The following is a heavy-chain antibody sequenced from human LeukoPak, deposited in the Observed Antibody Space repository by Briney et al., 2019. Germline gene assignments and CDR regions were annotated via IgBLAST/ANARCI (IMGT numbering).Heavy chain of an antibody. CDR2: IYWDDDK. Sequence: SGPTLVKPTQTPTLTCTFSGFSLSTSGVGVGWIRQPPGKALEWLALIYWDDDKRYSPSLKSRLTLTKDTSKNQVVLTMTNMDPVDTATYYCAHAPTRHWKGGVDHWGQGTLVTVSS. D-gene: IGHD2-8*02. V-gene: IGHV2-5*02. CDR1: GFSLSTSGVG. J-gene: IGHJ4*02. CDR3: AHAPTRHWKGGVDH.